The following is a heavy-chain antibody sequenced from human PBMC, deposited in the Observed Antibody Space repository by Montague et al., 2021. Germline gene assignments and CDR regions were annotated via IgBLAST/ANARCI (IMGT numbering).Heavy chain of an antibody. CDR1: GFTFSSFG. V-gene: IGHV3-48*02. Sequence: SLRLSCAASGFTFSSFGMNWVRQAPGKGLEWFSYITSSSSTKDYADSVKGRFTISRDNAKNSLYLQMNSLRDEDTAVYYCARGRGYSQGYWGQGTLVTVSS. D-gene: IGHD5-18*01. J-gene: IGHJ4*02. CDR3: ARGRGYSQGY. CDR2: ITSSSSTK.